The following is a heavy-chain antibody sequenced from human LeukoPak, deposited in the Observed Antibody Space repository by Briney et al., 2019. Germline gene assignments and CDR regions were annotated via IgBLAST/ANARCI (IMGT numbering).Heavy chain of an antibody. D-gene: IGHD1-26*01. CDR2: TYYRSKWYN. CDR3: ARSPQWEPTRIDY. CDR1: GDSVSSNSAA. Sequence: SQTLSLTCAISGDSVSSNSAAWNWIRQSPSRGLEWLGRTYYRSKWYNDYAVSVKSRITINPDTSKNQFSLQLNSVTPEDTVMYYCARSPQWEPTRIDYWGQGTLVTVSS. J-gene: IGHJ4*02. V-gene: IGHV6-1*01.